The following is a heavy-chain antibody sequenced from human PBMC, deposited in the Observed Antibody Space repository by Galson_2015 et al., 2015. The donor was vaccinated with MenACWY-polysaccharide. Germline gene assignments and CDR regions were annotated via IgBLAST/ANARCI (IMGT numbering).Heavy chain of an antibody. J-gene: IGHJ4*02. CDR3: ARGGSGNWGPLFDY. D-gene: IGHD7-27*01. Sequence: QSGAEVKKPGESLKISCKGSGYTFTSYYIHWVRQAPGQGLEWMGIINSNAGTAMHAQKFQGRVTMTRDTSTSTVYMELSSLKSEDTAVYYCARGGSGNWGPLFDYWGQGTLVTVSS. CDR2: INSNAGTA. V-gene: IGHV1-46*01. CDR1: GYTFTSYY.